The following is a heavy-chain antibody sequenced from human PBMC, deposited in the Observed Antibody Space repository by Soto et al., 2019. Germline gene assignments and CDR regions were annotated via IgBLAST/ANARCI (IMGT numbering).Heavy chain of an antibody. J-gene: IGHJ4*02. CDR3: ASRSASGPY. CDR2: ISHSGST. D-gene: IGHD6-13*01. Sequence: SETLYLTCAVSGGSISSSEWWTWVRQPPGKGLEWVGEISHSGSTNYKPSLKSRVTMSVDKSTNHFSLNLRSVTAADTAFYYCASRSASGPYWGQGILVTVSS. V-gene: IGHV4-4*02. CDR1: GGSISSSEW.